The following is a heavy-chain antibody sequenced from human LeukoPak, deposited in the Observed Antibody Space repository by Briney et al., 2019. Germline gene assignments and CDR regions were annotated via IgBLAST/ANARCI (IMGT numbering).Heavy chain of an antibody. CDR3: AKDSGLRLYYYYYHMDV. J-gene: IGHJ6*03. Sequence: GRSLRLSCAASGFSFPDHAMHWVRQIPGKGLEWVAGISWNGGAIGYADSVKGRFTISRGNGKNTLYLQMDSLRGEDTAFYYCAKDSGLRLYYYYYHMDVWGKGTTVTVSS. D-gene: IGHD3/OR15-3a*01. CDR1: GFSFPDHA. CDR2: ISWNGGAI. V-gene: IGHV3-9*01.